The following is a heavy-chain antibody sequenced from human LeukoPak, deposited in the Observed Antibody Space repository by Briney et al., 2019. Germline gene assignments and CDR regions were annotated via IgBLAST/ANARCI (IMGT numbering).Heavy chain of an antibody. CDR3: AHRVSSGFDY. V-gene: IGHV2-5*01. J-gene: IGHJ4*02. Sequence: ESGPTLVKPTQTLTLTFTFSGSSRTTGGVAVGWIRQPPGKALEWLALIYGNDDKRYSPSLKSRLTISKDTSKNQVVLTMTNMDPVDTATYYCAHRVSSGFDYWGQGTLVTVSS. D-gene: IGHD6-25*01. CDR1: GSSRTTGGVA. CDR2: IYGNDDK.